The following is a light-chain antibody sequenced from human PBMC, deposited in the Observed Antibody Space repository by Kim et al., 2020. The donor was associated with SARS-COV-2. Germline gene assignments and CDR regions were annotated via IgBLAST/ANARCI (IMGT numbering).Light chain of an antibody. CDR3: QQSYSTPYT. V-gene: IGKV1-39*01. Sequence: DIQMTQSPSSLSASVGDRVTITCRASQSISSYLNWYQHKAGKAPKPLIYVASSLQSGVPSRFSGSGSGTDFTLTISSLQPEDFATYYCQQSYSTPYTFGQGTKLEI. CDR2: VAS. J-gene: IGKJ2*01. CDR1: QSISSY.